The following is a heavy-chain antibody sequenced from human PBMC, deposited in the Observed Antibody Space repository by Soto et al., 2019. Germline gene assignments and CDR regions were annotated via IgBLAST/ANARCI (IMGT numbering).Heavy chain of an antibody. CDR3: ARGGGDGYNEIDY. V-gene: IGHV4-59*01. J-gene: IGHJ4*02. CDR2: IYYSGST. CDR1: GGSISRYY. D-gene: IGHD3-16*01. Sequence: SETLSLTCTVSGGSISRYYWSWIRQPPGKGLEWIGYIYYSGSTNYNPSLKSRVTISVDTSKNQFSLKLSSVTAADTAVYYCARGGGDGYNEIDYWGQGTLVTVSS.